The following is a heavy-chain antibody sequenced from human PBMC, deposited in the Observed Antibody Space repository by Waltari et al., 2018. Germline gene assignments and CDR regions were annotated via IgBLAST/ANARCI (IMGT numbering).Heavy chain of an antibody. CDR3: ARTTAARRTHYYYMDV. CDR1: GYSFPAFD. Sequence: QVQLVQSGAEVKKPGASVKVSCRASGYSFPAFDINGVRQAPGQGLEWMGWLSPHNGNSGYAPQFHGRVAISGDTAITTAYMELSSLTSDDTAVYYCARTTAARRTHYYYMDVWGEGTTVTISS. D-gene: IGHD6-6*01. V-gene: IGHV1-8*03. CDR2: LSPHNGNS. J-gene: IGHJ6*03.